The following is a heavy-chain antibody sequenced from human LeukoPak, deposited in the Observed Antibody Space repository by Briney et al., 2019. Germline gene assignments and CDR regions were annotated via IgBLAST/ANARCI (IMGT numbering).Heavy chain of an antibody. V-gene: IGHV1-8*03. Sequence: ASVKVSCKASGYTFTSYDINWVRQATGQGLEWMGWMNPNSGNTGYAQKFQGRVTITRNTSISTAYMELSSLRSEDTAVYYCARLQRTVRGNKWCYMDVWGKGTTVTVSS. CDR1: GYTFTSYD. D-gene: IGHD2-8*01. J-gene: IGHJ6*03. CDR3: ARLQRTVRGNKWCYMDV. CDR2: MNPNSGNT.